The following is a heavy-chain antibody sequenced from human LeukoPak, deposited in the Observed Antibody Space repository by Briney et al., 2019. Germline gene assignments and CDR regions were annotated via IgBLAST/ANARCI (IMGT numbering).Heavy chain of an antibody. Sequence: PSETLSLTCTVSGGSISSRNYYWSWIRQPAGKGLEWIGRIYTSGSTNYNPSLKSRVTMSVDTSKNHFSLKLSSVTAADTAVYYCGSATSYKVDSWGQGTLVIVSS. D-gene: IGHD3-10*01. CDR2: IYTSGST. CDR1: GGSISSRNYY. J-gene: IGHJ4*02. CDR3: GSATSYKVDS. V-gene: IGHV4-61*02.